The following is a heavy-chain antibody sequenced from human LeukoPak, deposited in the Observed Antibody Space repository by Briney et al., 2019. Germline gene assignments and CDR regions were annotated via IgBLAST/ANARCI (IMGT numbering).Heavy chain of an antibody. CDR3: ARDYCSGGSCYDY. CDR2: IYYSGST. J-gene: IGHJ4*02. D-gene: IGHD2-15*01. Sequence: SQTLSLTCTVSGGSISSGGYYWSWIRQHPGKGLEWIGYIYYSGSTCYNPSLKSRVTISVDTSKNQFSLKLSSVTAADTAVYYCARDYCSGGSCYDYWGQGTLVTVSS. V-gene: IGHV4-31*03. CDR1: GGSISSGGYY.